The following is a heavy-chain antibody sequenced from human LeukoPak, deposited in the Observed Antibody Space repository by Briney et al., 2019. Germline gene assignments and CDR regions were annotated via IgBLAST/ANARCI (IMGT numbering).Heavy chain of an antibody. D-gene: IGHD3-16*02. CDR2: IYHSGST. CDR3: ARDLSLGELSLYYYYYGMDV. V-gene: IGHV4-4*02. CDR1: GGSISSSNW. J-gene: IGHJ6*02. Sequence: SETLSLTCAVSGGSISSSNWWSWVRQPPGKGLEWIGEIYHSGSTNYNPSLKSRVTISVDKSKNQFSLKLSSVTAADTAVYYCARDLSLGELSLYYYYYGMDVWGQGTTVTVSS.